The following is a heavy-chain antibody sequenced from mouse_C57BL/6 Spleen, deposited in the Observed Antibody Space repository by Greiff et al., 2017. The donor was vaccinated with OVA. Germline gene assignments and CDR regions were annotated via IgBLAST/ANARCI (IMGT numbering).Heavy chain of an antibody. Sequence: QVQLQQSGAELVKPGASVKISCKASGYAFSSYWMNWVKQRPGKGLEWIGQIYPGDGDTNYNGKFKGKATLTADKSSSTAYMQLSSLTSEDSAVYFCARPYYSNYVGFAYWGQGTLVTVSA. J-gene: IGHJ3*01. D-gene: IGHD2-5*01. CDR3: ARPYYSNYVGFAY. V-gene: IGHV1-80*01. CDR2: IYPGDGDT. CDR1: GYAFSSYW.